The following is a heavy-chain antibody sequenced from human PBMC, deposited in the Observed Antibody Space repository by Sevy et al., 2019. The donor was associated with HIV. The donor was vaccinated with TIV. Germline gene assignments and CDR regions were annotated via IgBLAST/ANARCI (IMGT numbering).Heavy chain of an antibody. D-gene: IGHD6-13*01. CDR2: LKSVESST. J-gene: IGHJ4*02. CDR1: GFPLSGYW. V-gene: IGHV3-74*01. Sequence: GGSLTLSCAASGFPLSGYWMHWVRQVPGEGLVWVSRLKSVESSTTYADSVKGRFTVSRDNAKNTVYLQMNSLRAEDTGVYYCAREASSWYGVDYWGQGTLVTVSS. CDR3: AREASSWYGVDY.